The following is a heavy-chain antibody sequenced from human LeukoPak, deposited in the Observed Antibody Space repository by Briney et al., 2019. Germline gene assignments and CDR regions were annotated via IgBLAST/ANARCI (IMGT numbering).Heavy chain of an antibody. CDR2: IFHSGTT. J-gene: IGHJ6*03. CDR1: GGSISPYY. CDR3: ARGGYYYLDV. Sequence: PSETLSLTCTMSGGSISPYYWSWIRQPPGKGLEWIAYIFHSGTTKYNPSLKSRVAISLDTPKSQFSLRLHSVTAADTAVYYCARGGYYYLDVWGRGTTATVSS. V-gene: IGHV4-59*01.